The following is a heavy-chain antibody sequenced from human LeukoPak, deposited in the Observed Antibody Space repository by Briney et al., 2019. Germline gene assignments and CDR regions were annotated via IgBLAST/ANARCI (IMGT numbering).Heavy chain of an antibody. D-gene: IGHD2-15*01. V-gene: IGHV1-2*02. CDR2: VNPNNGGT. CDR1: GYTFTDCD. J-gene: IGHJ5*02. CDR3: ARGDEPAAVFEAYLDP. Sequence: GASVKVSCKASGYTFTDCDINWVRQAPGQGLEWLGYVNPNNGGTNYAQKFQGRVTMTRDTSMSTAYMELRSLRSDDTAVYYCARGDEPAAVFEAYLDPWGQGTLVTVSS.